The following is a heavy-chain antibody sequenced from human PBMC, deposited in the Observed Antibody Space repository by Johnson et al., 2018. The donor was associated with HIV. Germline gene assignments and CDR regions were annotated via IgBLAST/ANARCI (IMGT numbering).Heavy chain of an antibody. CDR3: ARDRGGVAAAKGDHDAFDI. CDR1: GFTFSDYY. J-gene: IGHJ3*02. V-gene: IGHV3-11*04. D-gene: IGHD6-13*01. Sequence: QVQLVESGGGLAKPGGSLRLSCAASGFTFSDYYMSWIRQAPGQGLEWISYISSSGTAIYYAYSVKGRFTISRDNAKNSLYLQMNSLKAEDTAVYYCARDRGGVAAAKGDHDAFDIWGQGTMVTVSS. CDR2: ISSSGTAI.